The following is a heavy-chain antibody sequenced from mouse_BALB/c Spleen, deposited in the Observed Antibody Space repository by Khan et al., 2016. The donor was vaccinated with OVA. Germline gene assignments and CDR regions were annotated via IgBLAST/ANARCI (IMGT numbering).Heavy chain of an antibody. V-gene: IGHV1-18*01. CDR3: PRGGYGGLAY. J-gene: IGHJ3*01. CDR1: GYSFTDYT. Sequence: EVQLQQSGPELVKPGASVKISCKASGYSFTDYTMNWVKQSHGKNLEWIGLINPYNVGTNYNQKFKGKATLTVDKSSSTAHLELLSLTSEDAAVYYCPRGGYGGLAYWGQGTLVTVSA. D-gene: IGHD1-1*01. CDR2: INPYNVGT.